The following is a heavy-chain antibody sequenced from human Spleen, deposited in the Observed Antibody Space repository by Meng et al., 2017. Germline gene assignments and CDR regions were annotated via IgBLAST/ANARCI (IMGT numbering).Heavy chain of an antibody. J-gene: IGHJ5*02. CDR3: ARGFWYRVVIMGGFDP. V-gene: IGHV3-30*01. D-gene: IGHD3-3*01. CDR2: ISYDGSNK. Sequence: GESLKISCAASGFTFSSYAMHWVRQAPGKGLEWVAVISYDGSNKYYADSVKGRFTISRDNSKNTLYLQMNSLRAEDTAVYYCARGFWYRVVIMGGFDPWGQGTRVTGSS. CDR1: GFTFSSYA.